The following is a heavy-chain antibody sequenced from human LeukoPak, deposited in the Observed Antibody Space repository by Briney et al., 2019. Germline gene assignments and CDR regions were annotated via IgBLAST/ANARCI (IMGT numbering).Heavy chain of an antibody. CDR3: ADHYGSGLKY. V-gene: IGHV4-34*01. CDR2: INHSGST. Sequence: SETLSLTCAVYGGSFSGYYWSWIRQPPGKGLEWIGEINHSGSTNYNPSLKSRVTISVDTSKNQFPLKLSSVTAVDTAVYYCADHYGSGLKYWGQGTLVTVSS. CDR1: GGSFSGYY. D-gene: IGHD3-10*01. J-gene: IGHJ4*02.